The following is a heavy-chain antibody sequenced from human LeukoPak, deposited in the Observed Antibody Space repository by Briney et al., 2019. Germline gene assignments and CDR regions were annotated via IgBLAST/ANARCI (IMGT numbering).Heavy chain of an antibody. V-gene: IGHV3-23*01. CDR1: GFTFSSYA. CDR2: ISGSGGST. J-gene: IGHJ4*02. Sequence: GGSLRLSCAASGFTFSSYAMSWVRQAPGKGLDWVSGISGSGGSTYHTDSVQGRFTISRDNSKNTLYLQMNSLRAEDTAVYYCARGTAYSSRSTGDCFDYWGQGTLVTVSS. D-gene: IGHD6-13*01. CDR3: ARGTAYSSRSTGDCFDY.